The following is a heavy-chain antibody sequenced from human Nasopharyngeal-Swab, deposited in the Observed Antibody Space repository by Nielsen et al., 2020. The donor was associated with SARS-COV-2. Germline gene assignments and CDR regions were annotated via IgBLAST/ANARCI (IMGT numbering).Heavy chain of an antibody. J-gene: IGHJ5*02. Sequence: VRHAPVKGLEWVSYISSISSTIYYEDSVKGRFTISRDNAKSSLYLQMNSLRGEDTDVYYCARGGRWWATTSRANNWFDPWGQGTLVTVSS. V-gene: IGHV3-48*04. D-gene: IGHD1/OR15-1a*01. CDR2: ISSISSTI. CDR3: ARGGRWWATTSRANNWFDP.